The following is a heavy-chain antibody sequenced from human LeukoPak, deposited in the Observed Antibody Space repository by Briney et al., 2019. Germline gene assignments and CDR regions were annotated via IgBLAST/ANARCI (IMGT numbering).Heavy chain of an antibody. V-gene: IGHV1-24*01. CDR2: FIHEDGKT. J-gene: IGHJ3*02. CDR1: GYTLTELF. D-gene: IGHD2/OR15-2a*01. CDR3: ATDPALWEKTGAFDI. Sequence: GASVKVSFKVSGYTLTELFMHWVGQAAGKGGEGMGGFIHEDGKTIYAQKFQGRVTMTKDTSTDTPYLEMSSLRSEDTAVYYCATDPALWEKTGAFDIWGQGTMVTVSS.